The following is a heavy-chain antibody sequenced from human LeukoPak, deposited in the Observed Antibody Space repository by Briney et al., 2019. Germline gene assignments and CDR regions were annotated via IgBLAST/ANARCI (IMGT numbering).Heavy chain of an antibody. J-gene: IGHJ4*02. Sequence: PGGSLRLSCAASGFTVSSNYMSWVRQAPGKGLEWVSVIYSGGSTYYADSVKGRFTISRDNSKNTLYLQMNSLRAEDTAVYYCARDEGDYYDSSGDFDYWGQGTLVTVSS. CDR2: IYSGGST. CDR1: GFTVSSNY. CDR3: ARDEGDYYDSSGDFDY. V-gene: IGHV3-66*01. D-gene: IGHD3-22*01.